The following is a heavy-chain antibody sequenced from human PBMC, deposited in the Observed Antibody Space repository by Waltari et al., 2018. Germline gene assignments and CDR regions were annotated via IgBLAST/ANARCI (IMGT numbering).Heavy chain of an antibody. V-gene: IGHV3-23*05. Sequence: VYLLESGGGLVQPGGSLRLSCVGSGFDYSSYAMSWVRQAPGKGLGWFSGIDNSGETTYYVGSVKGRFTISRDDSRNTVYLHMTTLRVDDTAVYYCAKDSGYSMIRGRENSWGQGTLVIVSS. J-gene: IGHJ4*02. CDR2: IDNSGETT. CDR1: GFDYSSYA. D-gene: IGHD3-10*01. CDR3: AKDSGYSMIRGRENS.